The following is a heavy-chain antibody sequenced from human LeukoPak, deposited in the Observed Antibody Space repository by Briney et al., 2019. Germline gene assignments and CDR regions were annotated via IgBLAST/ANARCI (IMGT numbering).Heavy chain of an antibody. V-gene: IGHV3-15*01. CDR3: NTDWTITVTNVGLATFDY. CDR1: GFSFTDAW. CDR2: IKSKTDGGTT. J-gene: IGHJ4*02. Sequence: PGGSLRLSCAAPGFSFTDAWMSWVRQAPGKGLEWVGRIKSKTDGGTTDYAAPVKGRFTISRDDSKNTLYLQMNSLTTEDTAVYYCNTDWTITVTNVGLATFDYWGQGALVTVSS. D-gene: IGHD4-17*01.